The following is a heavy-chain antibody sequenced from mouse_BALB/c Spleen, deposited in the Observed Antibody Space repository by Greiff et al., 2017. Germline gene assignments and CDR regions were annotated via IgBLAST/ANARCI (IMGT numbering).Heavy chain of an antibody. CDR1: GFTFSSFG. V-gene: IGHV5-17*02. CDR3: ARLYDGDYYAMDY. D-gene: IGHD2-12*01. Sequence: EVKVVESGGGLVQPGGSRKLSCAASGFTFSSFGMHWVRQAPEKGLEWVAYISSGSSTIYYADTVKGRFTISRDNPKNTLFLQMTSLRSEDTAMYYCARLYDGDYYAMDYWGQGTSVTVSS. J-gene: IGHJ4*01. CDR2: ISSGSSTI.